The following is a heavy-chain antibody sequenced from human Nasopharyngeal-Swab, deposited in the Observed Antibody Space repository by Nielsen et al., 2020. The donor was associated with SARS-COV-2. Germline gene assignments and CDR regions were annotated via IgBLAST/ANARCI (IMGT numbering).Heavy chain of an antibody. V-gene: IGHV3-30*04. CDR3: AKDPAVGLLWFGELSYFDY. Sequence: GGSLRLSCAASGFIFSESAMHWVRQAPGKGLEWVAVISYDGSNTYYADSVKGRFTISRDNSKNTLYLQMNSLRAEDTAVYYCAKDPAVGLLWFGELSYFDYWGQGTLVTVSS. CDR1: GFIFSESA. CDR2: ISYDGSNT. D-gene: IGHD3-10*01. J-gene: IGHJ4*02.